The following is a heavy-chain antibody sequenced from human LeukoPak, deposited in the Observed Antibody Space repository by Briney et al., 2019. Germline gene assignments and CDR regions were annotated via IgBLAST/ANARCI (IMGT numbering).Heavy chain of an antibody. D-gene: IGHD1-26*01. CDR3: ARGRGSLRDTLDF. CDR1: GYTFTGYY. Sequence: ASVKVSCKASGYTFTGYYMHWVRQAPGQGLEWMGWINPNSGGTNYAQNFQGRVTMTRDTSISTAYTELSSLGSDDTAVYYCARGRGSLRDTLDFWGQGTMVTVSS. J-gene: IGHJ3*01. CDR2: INPNSGGT. V-gene: IGHV1-2*02.